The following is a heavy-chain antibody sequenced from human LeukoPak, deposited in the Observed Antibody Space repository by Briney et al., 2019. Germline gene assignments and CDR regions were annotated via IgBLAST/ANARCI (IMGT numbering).Heavy chain of an antibody. CDR3: ARGYSSGWGLYWYFDL. CDR1: GGSVSSGSYY. V-gene: IGHV4-61*01. D-gene: IGHD6-19*01. J-gene: IGHJ2*01. CDR2: IYYSGST. Sequence: SETLSLTCTVSGGSVSSGSYYWSWIRQPPGKGLEWIGYIYYSGSTNYNPSLKSRVTISVDTSKNQFSLKLSSVTAADTAVYYCARGYSSGWGLYWYFDLWGRGTLATVSS.